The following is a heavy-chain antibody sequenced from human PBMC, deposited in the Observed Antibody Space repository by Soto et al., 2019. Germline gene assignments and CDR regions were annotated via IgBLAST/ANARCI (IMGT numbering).Heavy chain of an antibody. D-gene: IGHD6-19*01. J-gene: IGHJ3*02. CDR3: ARGSGSGWYPPINDAFDI. CDR2: ISSSSSTI. Sequence: GGSLRLSCAASGFTFSSYSMNWVRQAPGKGLEWVSYISSSSSTIYYADSVKGRFTISRDNAKNSLYLQMNSLRDEDTAVYYCARGSGSGWYPPINDAFDIWGQGTMVTVSS. V-gene: IGHV3-48*02. CDR1: GFTFSSYS.